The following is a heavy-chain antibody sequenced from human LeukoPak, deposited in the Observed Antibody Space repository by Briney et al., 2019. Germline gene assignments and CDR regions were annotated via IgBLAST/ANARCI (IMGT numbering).Heavy chain of an antibody. CDR2: IYYSGST. D-gene: IGHD3-10*01. J-gene: IGHJ4*02. Sequence: YLDWVRPAPGKGLEWVGSIYYSGSTYYNPSLKGRATISVDTSKNQFSLKLSSVTAADTAVYYCARGRAVYGSGSYLSYWGQGTLVTVSS. CDR3: ARGRAVYGSGSYLSY. CDR1: Y. V-gene: IGHV4-39*07.